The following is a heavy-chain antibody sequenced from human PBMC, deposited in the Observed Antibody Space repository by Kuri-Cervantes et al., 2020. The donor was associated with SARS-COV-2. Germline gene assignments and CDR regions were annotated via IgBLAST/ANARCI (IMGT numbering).Heavy chain of an antibody. D-gene: IGHD3-16*01. CDR1: TFTFNNYA. J-gene: IGHJ4*02. CDR3: ATVYTMGVSLD. V-gene: IGHV3-23*01. Sequence: GESLKISCGASTFTFNNYALIWVRQAPGKGLEWVSSISLPGGDTNYADSVKGRYTISRDNSKDTLYLQMHSLRAEDTAVYYCATVYTMGVSLDWGQGTLVTVSS. CDR2: ISLPGGDT.